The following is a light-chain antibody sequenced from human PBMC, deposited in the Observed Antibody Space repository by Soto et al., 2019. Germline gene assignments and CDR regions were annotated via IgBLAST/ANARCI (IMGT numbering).Light chain of an antibody. Sequence: DIVVPKYPATLSLSPGERSTLSCRASQSVSIKLAWYQQKPGQAPRLLIYDTSTRATGIPARFSGSGSGTEFTLTISSLQSEDFAVYYCQQDNNLPPITFGQGGLLEIK. CDR3: QQDNNLPPIT. J-gene: IGKJ5*01. V-gene: IGKV3-15*01. CDR2: DTS. CDR1: QSVSIK.